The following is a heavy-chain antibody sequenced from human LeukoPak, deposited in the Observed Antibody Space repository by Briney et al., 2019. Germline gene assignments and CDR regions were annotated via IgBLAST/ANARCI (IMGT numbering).Heavy chain of an antibody. Sequence: SETLSLTCTVSGGSISSHYWIWTRQPPGKALEWIGYIYYSGSTNYNPYLKSRVTISVDTSKNQFSLKLSSVTAADTAVYYCARGSRCSGGSCYAYYYYYMDVWGKGTTVTVSS. CDR1: GGSISSHY. CDR2: IYYSGST. J-gene: IGHJ6*03. D-gene: IGHD2-15*01. CDR3: ARGSRCSGGSCYAYYYYYMDV. V-gene: IGHV4-59*11.